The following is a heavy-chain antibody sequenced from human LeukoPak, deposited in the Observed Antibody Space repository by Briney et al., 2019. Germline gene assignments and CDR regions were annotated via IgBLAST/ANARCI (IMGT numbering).Heavy chain of an antibody. V-gene: IGHV1-18*01. J-gene: IGHJ4*02. D-gene: IGHD3-22*01. CDR2: ISAYNGNT. Sequence: GASVKVSCKASGYTFTSYGISWVRQAPGQGLEWMGWISAYNGNTNYAQKLKGRVTMTTDTSTSTAYMEQRSLRSDDTAVYYCARDLIDRTDSSGYYPYYFDYWGQGTLVTVSS. CDR1: GYTFTSYG. CDR3: ARDLIDRTDSSGYYPYYFDY.